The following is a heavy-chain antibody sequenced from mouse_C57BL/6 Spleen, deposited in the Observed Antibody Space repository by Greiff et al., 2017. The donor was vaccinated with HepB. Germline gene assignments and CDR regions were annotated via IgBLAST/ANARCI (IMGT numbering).Heavy chain of an antibody. D-gene: IGHD2-2*01. Sequence: QVQLQQPGAELARPGASVKMSCKASGYTFTSYTMHWVKQRPGQGLEWIGYINPSSGYTKYNQKFKDKATLTADKSSSTAYMQLSSLTSEDSAVYYCAKDGGLTGDYAMDYWGQGTSVTVSS. CDR1: GYTFTSYT. J-gene: IGHJ4*01. CDR3: AKDGGLTGDYAMDY. V-gene: IGHV1-4*01. CDR2: INPSSGYT.